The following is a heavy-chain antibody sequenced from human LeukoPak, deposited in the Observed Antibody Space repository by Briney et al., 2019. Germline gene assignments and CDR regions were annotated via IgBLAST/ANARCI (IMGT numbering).Heavy chain of an antibody. CDR3: ASPKYSGTSPFDY. D-gene: IGHD1-26*01. J-gene: IGHJ4*02. CDR1: GFTFSSYA. Sequence: PGGSLRLSCAASGFTFSSYAMHWVRQAPGKGLEWVAVISYDGSNKYYADSVKGRFTISRDNSKNTLYLQMNSLRAEDTAVYYRASPKYSGTSPFDYWGQGTLVTVSS. V-gene: IGHV3-30-3*01. CDR2: ISYDGSNK.